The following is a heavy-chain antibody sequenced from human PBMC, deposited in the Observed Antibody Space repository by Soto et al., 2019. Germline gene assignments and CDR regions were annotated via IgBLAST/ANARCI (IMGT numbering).Heavy chain of an antibody. J-gene: IGHJ4*02. D-gene: IGHD5-12*01. CDR3: ARATVEMATGSDY. CDR2: IIPIFGTA. CDR1: GSTFSSYA. Sequence: QVQLVQSGAEVKKPGSSMKVSCKASGSTFSSYAISRVRQAPGQGLEWMGGIIPIFGTANYAQKFQGRVTITADESTSTAYMELSSLRSEDTAVYYCARATVEMATGSDYWGQGTLVTVSS. V-gene: IGHV1-69*12.